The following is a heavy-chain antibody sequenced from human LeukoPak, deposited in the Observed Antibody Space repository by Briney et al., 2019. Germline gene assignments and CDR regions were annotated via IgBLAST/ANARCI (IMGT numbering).Heavy chain of an antibody. Sequence: SETLSLTCNVSGGSICGHTFYWHSIRQPPGKGLGWIATIYYSGNTFYNPSLKHRVAISIDISKSQFSLHLSSVTAADTAIYYCARLTALAGHRGAFDIWGPGTMVTVSS. V-gene: IGHV4-39*01. D-gene: IGHD6-19*01. J-gene: IGHJ3*02. CDR3: ARLTALAGHRGAFDI. CDR1: GGSICGHTFY. CDR2: IYYSGNT.